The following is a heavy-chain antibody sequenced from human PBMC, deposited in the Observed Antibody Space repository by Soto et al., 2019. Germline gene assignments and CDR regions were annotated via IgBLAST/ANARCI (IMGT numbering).Heavy chain of an antibody. CDR1: GFSFNTSG. J-gene: IGHJ6*02. Sequence: GGSLRLSCAASGFSFNTSGMHWVRQAPGKGLEWVAVIAFDGSQEFYGDSVRGRFTISRDNSKNTLFLQMKSLTPEDTAVYYCATKVRVTNYLYYGMDVWGQGTTVTVSS. V-gene: IGHV3-30*03. D-gene: IGHD2-21*02. CDR2: IAFDGSQE. CDR3: ATKVRVTNYLYYGMDV.